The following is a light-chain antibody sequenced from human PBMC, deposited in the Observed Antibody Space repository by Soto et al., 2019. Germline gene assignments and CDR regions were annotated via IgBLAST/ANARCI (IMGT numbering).Light chain of an antibody. CDR2: AAS. J-gene: IGKJ4*01. V-gene: IGKV1-39*01. CDR1: QSISTY. CDR3: QQSYSTPLT. Sequence: DIQMTQSPSPLSASVGDRVTITCRASQSISTYLNWYQQKPGKAPKLLVYAASILQSGASSRFSGSGSGTDFTLTISSLQPEDFASYYCQQSYSTPLTFGGGTKVDIK.